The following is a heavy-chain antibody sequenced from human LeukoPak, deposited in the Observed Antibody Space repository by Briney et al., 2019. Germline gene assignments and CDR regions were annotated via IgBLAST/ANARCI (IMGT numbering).Heavy chain of an antibody. D-gene: IGHD6-6*01. CDR3: ARHRSSWLIDY. J-gene: IGHJ4*02. V-gene: IGHV3-23*01. CDR2: VSDSGGNT. CDR1: GFTFNSYA. Sequence: GGSLRLSCAASGFTFNSYAMSWVRQAPWERLQWVSGVSDSGGNTYYADSVRGRFTISRDNSKNTLYLQMNSLRAEDTTVYYCARHRSSWLIDYWGQGTLVTVSS.